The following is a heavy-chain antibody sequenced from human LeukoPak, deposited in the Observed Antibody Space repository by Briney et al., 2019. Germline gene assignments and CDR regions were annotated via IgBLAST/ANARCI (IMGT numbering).Heavy chain of an antibody. CDR3: ARGSLTHYYDSSGYSYYFDY. V-gene: IGHV3-30-3*01. Sequence: GGSLRLSCAASGFTFSSYAMHWVRQAPGKGLEWVAVISYDGSNKYYADSVKGRFTISRDNSKNTLYLQMNSLRAEDTAVYYCARGSLTHYYDSSGYSYYFDYWGQGTLVTVSS. D-gene: IGHD3-22*01. J-gene: IGHJ4*02. CDR2: ISYDGSNK. CDR1: GFTFSSYA.